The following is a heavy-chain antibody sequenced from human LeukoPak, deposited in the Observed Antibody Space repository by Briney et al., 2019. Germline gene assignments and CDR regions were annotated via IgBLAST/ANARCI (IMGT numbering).Heavy chain of an antibody. CDR1: GYSFTSYW. V-gene: IGHV5-51*01. D-gene: IGHD5-18*01. Sequence: GESLKISCKGSGYSFTSYWIGWVRQMPGKGLEWMGIISPGDSDTRYSPSFQGQVTISADKSISTAYLQWISLKASDTAMYYCVRAMWIQLPSPFFDYWGQGTLVTVSS. CDR3: VRAMWIQLPSPFFDY. CDR2: ISPGDSDT. J-gene: IGHJ4*02.